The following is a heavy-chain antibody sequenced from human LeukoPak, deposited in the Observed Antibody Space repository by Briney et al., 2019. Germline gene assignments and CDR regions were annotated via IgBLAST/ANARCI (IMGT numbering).Heavy chain of an antibody. CDR3: ARAPSGWSDYWYFDL. CDR2: IYSGGVT. J-gene: IGHJ2*01. CDR1: GFTFADHA. V-gene: IGHV3-53*01. D-gene: IGHD6-19*01. Sequence: GGSLRLSCVASGFTFADHAVSWVRQAPGKGLEWVSLIYSGGVTYYADSVKGRFIISRGNSKNTLFLQMNSLRAEDTAVYYCARAPSGWSDYWYFDLWGRGTLVTVSS.